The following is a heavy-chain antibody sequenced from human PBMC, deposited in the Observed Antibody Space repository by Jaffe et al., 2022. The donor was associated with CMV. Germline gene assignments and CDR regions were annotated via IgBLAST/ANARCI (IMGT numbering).Heavy chain of an antibody. V-gene: IGHV3-23*04. CDR3: AKDRGVDTAMVTSPRKKTGRGTFDY. J-gene: IGHJ4*02. Sequence: EVQLVESGGGLVQPGGSLRLSCAASGFTFSSYAMSWVRQAPGKGLEWVSAISGSGGSTYYADSVKGRFTISRDNSKNTLYLQMNSLRAEDTAVYYCAKDRGVDTAMVTSPRKKTGRGTFDYWGQGTLVTVSS. D-gene: IGHD5-18*01. CDR1: GFTFSSYA. CDR2: ISGSGGST.